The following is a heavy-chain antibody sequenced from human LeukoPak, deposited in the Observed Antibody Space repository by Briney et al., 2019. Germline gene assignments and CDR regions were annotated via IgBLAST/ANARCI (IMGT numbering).Heavy chain of an antibody. D-gene: IGHD2-15*01. J-gene: IGHJ4*02. CDR2: IYYSGST. V-gene: IGHV4-31*03. Sequence: SETLSLTCTVSGGSISSGGYYWSWIRQHPGKGLEWIGYIYYSGSTYYNPSLKSRVTISVDTSKNQFSLKLSSVTAADTAVYYCASTREVVVAALALDYWGQGTLVTVSS. CDR3: ASTREVVVAALALDY. CDR1: GGSISSGGYY.